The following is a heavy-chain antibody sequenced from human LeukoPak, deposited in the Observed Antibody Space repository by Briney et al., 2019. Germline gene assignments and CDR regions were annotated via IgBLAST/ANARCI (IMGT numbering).Heavy chain of an antibody. CDR3: ARIIVVTSTDYFDS. Sequence: SETLSLTCTVSGGSISSSLYSWGWIRQPPGKGLEWIGSIFYSGITYYNPSLQSRVTISVDTSKSQFSLHLSSVTAADTALYYCARIIVVTSTDYFDSWGQGTLVTVSS. J-gene: IGHJ4*02. CDR2: IFYSGIT. D-gene: IGHD2/OR15-2a*01. V-gene: IGHV4-39*01. CDR1: GGSISSSLYS.